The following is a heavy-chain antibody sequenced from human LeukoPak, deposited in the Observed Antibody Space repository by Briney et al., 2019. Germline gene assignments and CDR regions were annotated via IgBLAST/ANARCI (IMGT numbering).Heavy chain of an antibody. J-gene: IGHJ5*02. Sequence: SETLSLTCTVSGGSISSYYWSWIRQPPGKGLAWIGYIYYSGSTNYNPSLKSRVTISVDTSKNQFSLKLSSVTAADTAVYYCARGREWFGEFQVGFDPWGQGTLVTVSS. V-gene: IGHV4-59*01. CDR2: IYYSGST. D-gene: IGHD3-10*01. CDR3: ARGREWFGEFQVGFDP. CDR1: GGSISSYY.